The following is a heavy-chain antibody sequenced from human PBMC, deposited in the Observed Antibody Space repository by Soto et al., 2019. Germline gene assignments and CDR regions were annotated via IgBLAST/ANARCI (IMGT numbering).Heavy chain of an antibody. CDR1: GFTFSSYA. CDR3: ARMFSSSSGNWFDP. CDR2: ISYDGSNK. D-gene: IGHD6-6*01. J-gene: IGHJ5*02. V-gene: IGHV3-30*04. Sequence: PGGSLGLSSSASGFTFSSYAMHWVRQAPGKGLEWVAVISYDGSNKYYADSVKGRFTISRDNSKNTLYLQMNSLRAEDTAVYYCARMFSSSSGNWFDPWGQGTLVTGSS.